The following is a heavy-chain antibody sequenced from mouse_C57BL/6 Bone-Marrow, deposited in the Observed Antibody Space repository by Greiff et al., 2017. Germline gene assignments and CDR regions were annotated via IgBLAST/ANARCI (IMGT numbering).Heavy chain of an antibody. CDR2: IYPGSGDT. J-gene: IGHJ4*01. V-gene: IGHV1-81*01. CDR3: SRSGVYAMEY. Sequence: VQLQQSGAELARPGASVKLSCKASGYTFTSYGIRWVKQRTGQGLEGIGEIYPGSGDTYYTEKFKGKATMTADKSASTAYMELRSLTSEDTAVYYCSRSGVYAMEYWGQGTSVTVSS. CDR1: GYTFTSYG.